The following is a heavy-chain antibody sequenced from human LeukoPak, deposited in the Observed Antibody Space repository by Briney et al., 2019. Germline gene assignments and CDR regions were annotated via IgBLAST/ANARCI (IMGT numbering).Heavy chain of an antibody. D-gene: IGHD2-15*01. CDR3: AKSGLNRFDY. Sequence: PGGSLRLSCAASGFTFNNYNMNWVRQAPGKGLEWVSSISDSSSYIYYADSVRGRFTISRDNAKNSLYLQMNSLRAEDTALYYCAKSGLNRFDYWGQGTLVTVSS. CDR2: ISDSSSYI. CDR1: GFTFNNYN. J-gene: IGHJ4*02. V-gene: IGHV3-21*04.